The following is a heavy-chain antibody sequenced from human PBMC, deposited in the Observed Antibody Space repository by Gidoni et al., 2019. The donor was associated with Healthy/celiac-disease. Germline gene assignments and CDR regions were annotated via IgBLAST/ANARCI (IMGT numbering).Heavy chain of an antibody. CDR1: GGPISLGDYH. J-gene: IGHJ6*02. D-gene: IGHD3-22*01. CDR2: IYYSGST. CDR3: ARGVNYYDSSGYYYVYYYGMDV. Sequence: QVQLQESGPGLLKPSQTLSLTCTVSGGPISLGDYHWSWLRHTPGKGLEGIGYIYYSGSTYYNPSLKSRVTISVDTSKNQFSQKLSSVTAADTAVYYCARGVNYYDSSGYYYVYYYGMDVWGQGTTVTVSS. V-gene: IGHV4-30-4*01.